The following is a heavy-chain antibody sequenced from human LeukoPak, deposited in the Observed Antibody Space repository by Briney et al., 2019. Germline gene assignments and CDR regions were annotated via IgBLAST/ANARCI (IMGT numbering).Heavy chain of an antibody. D-gene: IGHD3/OR15-3a*01. V-gene: IGHV1-2*02. J-gene: IGHJ4*02. Sequence: ASVKVSCKASGYTFTGYYMHWVRQAPGQGLEWMGWIDPNSGGTNYAQQFQGRVTMTRETSISTAYMELSRLRSDDTAVYYCARDQFAFGLFDYWGQGTLVTVSS. CDR1: GYTFTGYY. CDR3: ARDQFAFGLFDY. CDR2: IDPNSGGT.